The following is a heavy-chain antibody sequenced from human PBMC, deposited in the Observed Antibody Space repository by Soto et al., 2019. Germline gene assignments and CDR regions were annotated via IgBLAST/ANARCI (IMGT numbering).Heavy chain of an antibody. J-gene: IGHJ4*02. CDR3: AKDLNYQMHSFDF. D-gene: IGHD2-2*01. CDR1: GFTFDNYA. V-gene: IGHV3-23*01. CDR2: ISGSGGST. Sequence: GGSLRLSCAASGFTFDNYAMSGVRQAPGKGLEWVSSISGSGGSTYYADSVKDRFTISRDNSKNTLYLQMNSLRAEDTAVYFCAKDLNYQMHSFDFWGRGTLVTVSS.